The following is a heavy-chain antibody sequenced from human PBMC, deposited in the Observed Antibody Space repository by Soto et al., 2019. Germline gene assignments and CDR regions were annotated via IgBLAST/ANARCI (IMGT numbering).Heavy chain of an antibody. D-gene: IGHD1-1*01. CDR3: ARVNPGNNLYYYYGLDV. Sequence: QVHLVESGGSVVQPGRSLRLSCAASGFNFDTFAIHWVRQTPGKVLEWVALISYDGYNTYYADFVKGRFTISRDNSKNTLYLQMTNLRPDDTGVYYCARVNPGNNLYYYYGLDVWGQGTSVTVSS. J-gene: IGHJ6*02. CDR2: ISYDGYNT. CDR1: GFNFDTFA. V-gene: IGHV3-30-3*01.